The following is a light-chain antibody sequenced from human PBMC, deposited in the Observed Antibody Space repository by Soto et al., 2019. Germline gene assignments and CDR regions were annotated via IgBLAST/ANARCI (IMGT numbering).Light chain of an antibody. CDR2: DAS. CDR1: QSISNR. Sequence: DIQMTQSPSTLSASVGDGVIITCRASQSISNRLAWYQQRPGKAPKYLIYDASTLDSGAPSRFSGSGSGTEFTLTISSLQPDDFATYYCQQYNSYSTFGGGTKVDI. V-gene: IGKV1-5*01. J-gene: IGKJ4*01. CDR3: QQYNSYST.